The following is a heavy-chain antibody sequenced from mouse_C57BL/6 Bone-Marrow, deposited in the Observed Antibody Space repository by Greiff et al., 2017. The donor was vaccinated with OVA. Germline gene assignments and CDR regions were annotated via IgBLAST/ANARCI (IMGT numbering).Heavy chain of an antibody. J-gene: IGHJ2*01. V-gene: IGHV5-17*01. Sequence: EVKRVESGGGLVKPGGSLKLSCAASGFTFSDYGMHWVRQAPEKGLEWVAYISSGSSTIYYADTVKGRFTISRDNAKNTLFLQMTSLRSEDTAMYYCARNWGNYFDYWGQGTTLTVSS. D-gene: IGHD4-1*01. CDR3: ARNWGNYFDY. CDR2: ISSGSSTI. CDR1: GFTFSDYG.